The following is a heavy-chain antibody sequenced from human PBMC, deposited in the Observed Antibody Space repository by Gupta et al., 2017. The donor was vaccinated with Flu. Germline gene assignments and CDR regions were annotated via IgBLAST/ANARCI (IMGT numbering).Heavy chain of an antibody. J-gene: IGHJ4*02. V-gene: IGHV3-23*01. CDR2: IRGSGGST. CDR3: AKVGPGVTTFFFSY. Sequence: QTAGKGLVWVSAIRGSGGSTNYTDSVKGRFTISRDNSKNTLCLQMNSLGAEDTAVYYCAKVGPGVTTFFFSYWGQGTLVTVSS. D-gene: IGHD4-17*01.